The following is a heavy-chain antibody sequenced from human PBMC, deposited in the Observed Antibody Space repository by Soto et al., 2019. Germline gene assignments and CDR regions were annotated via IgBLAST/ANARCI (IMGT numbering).Heavy chain of an antibody. Sequence: PSETLSLTCTVSGGSISIYYWSWIRHPPGKGLEWIGYIYYSGSTNYNPSLKSRVTISVDTSKNQFSLKLSSVTAADTAVYYCARLGYSSSWYPGYYYGMDVWGQGTTVTVSS. CDR3: ARLGYSSSWYPGYYYGMDV. CDR2: IYYSGST. V-gene: IGHV4-59*01. CDR1: GGSISIYY. J-gene: IGHJ6*02. D-gene: IGHD6-13*01.